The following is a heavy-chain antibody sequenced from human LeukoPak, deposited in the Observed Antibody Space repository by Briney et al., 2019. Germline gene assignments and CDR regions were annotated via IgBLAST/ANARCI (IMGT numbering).Heavy chain of an antibody. CDR1: GFTFSSYG. D-gene: IGHD3-22*01. CDR3: ARDRVPYYYDSSGSPDY. Sequence: GGSLRLSCAASGFTFSSYGMHWVRQAPGKGLEWVAVISYDGSNKYYADSVKGRFTISRDNSKNTLYLQMNSLRAEDTAVYYCARDRVPYYYDSSGSPDYWGQGTLVTVSS. CDR2: ISYDGSNK. V-gene: IGHV3-30*03. J-gene: IGHJ4*02.